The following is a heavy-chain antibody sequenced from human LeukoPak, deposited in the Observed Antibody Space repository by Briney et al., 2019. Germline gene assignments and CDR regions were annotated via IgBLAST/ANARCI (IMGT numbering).Heavy chain of an antibody. CDR1: GFTFSSYA. CDR2: ISYDGSNK. CDR3: ARDAGSKIAAANDY. Sequence: QVQLVESGGGVVQPGRSLRLSYAASGFTFSSYAMHWVRQAPGKGLEWVAVISYDGSNKYYADSVKGRFTISRDNSKNTLYLQMNSLRAEDTAVYYCARDAGSKIAAANDYWGQGTLVTVSS. J-gene: IGHJ4*02. D-gene: IGHD6-6*01. V-gene: IGHV3-30-3*01.